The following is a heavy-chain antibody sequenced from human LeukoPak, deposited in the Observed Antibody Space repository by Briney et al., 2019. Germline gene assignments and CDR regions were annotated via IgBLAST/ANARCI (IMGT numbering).Heavy chain of an antibody. V-gene: IGHV3-23*01. CDR3: ANMYSYGKRYFDF. CDR2: ISDSGAST. CDR1: TFTFTTSA. D-gene: IGHD5-18*01. Sequence: GGSLRLSCAASTFTFTTSATSWVRQAPGKGLEWVSDISDSGASTYYAHSVKGRFTVSRDNSKNMLYLQMNSLRADDTAVYYCANMYSYGKRYFDFWGQGTLVTVSS. J-gene: IGHJ4*02.